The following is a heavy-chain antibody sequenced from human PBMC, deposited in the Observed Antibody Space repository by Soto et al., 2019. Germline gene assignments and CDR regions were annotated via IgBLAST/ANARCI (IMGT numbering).Heavy chain of an antibody. CDR1: GYTFTSYD. CDR2: MNPNSGNT. D-gene: IGHD3-10*01. Sequence: ASVKVSCKASGYTFTSYDINWVRQATGQGLEWMGRMNPNSGNTGYAQKFQGRVTMTRNTSISTAYMELSSLRSEDTAVYYCAIGAFYDPFMVRGDATFDYWGQGTLVTVSS. CDR3: AIGAFYDPFMVRGDATFDY. J-gene: IGHJ4*02. V-gene: IGHV1-8*01.